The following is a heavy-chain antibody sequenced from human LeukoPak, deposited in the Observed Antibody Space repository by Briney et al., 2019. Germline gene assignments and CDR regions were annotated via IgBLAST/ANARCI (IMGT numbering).Heavy chain of an antibody. D-gene: IGHD5-18*01. CDR3: ARGNLRIQLWFSAFDI. CDR1: GFTFSSYA. Sequence: QTGGSLRLSCAASGFTFSSYAMHWVRQAPGKGLEWVAVISYDGSNKYYADSVKGRFTISRDNSKNTLYLQMNSLRAEDTAVYYCARGNLRIQLWFSAFDIWGQGTMDTVSS. J-gene: IGHJ3*02. V-gene: IGHV3-30*04. CDR2: ISYDGSNK.